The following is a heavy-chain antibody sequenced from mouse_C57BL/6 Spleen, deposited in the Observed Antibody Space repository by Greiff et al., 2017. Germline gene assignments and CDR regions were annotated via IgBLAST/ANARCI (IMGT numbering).Heavy chain of an antibody. J-gene: IGHJ4*01. V-gene: IGHV1-64*01. CDR1: GYTFTGYW. Sequence: QVQLQQPGAELVKPGASVKLSCQASGYTFTGYWMHWVKQRPGQGLEWIGMIHPNSGSTNSNEQFQSKATLTVDKSSTTAYMQLCILTAVDSAVYYCARWVYGRPYYDMDYWGQGTSVTVSS. CDR3: ARWVYGRPYYDMDY. D-gene: IGHD1-1*01. CDR2: IHPNSGST.